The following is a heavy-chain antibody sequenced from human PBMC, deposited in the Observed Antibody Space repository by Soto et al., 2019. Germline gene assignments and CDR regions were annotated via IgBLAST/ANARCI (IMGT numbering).Heavy chain of an antibody. CDR1: GGSISSGDYY. Sequence: SETLSLTCTVSGGSISSGDYYWSWIRQPPGKGLEWIGYIYYSGSTYYNPSLKSRVTISVDTSKNQFSLKLSSVTAADTAVYYCARASPTVISNWFDPWGQGTLVTVSS. V-gene: IGHV4-30-4*01. D-gene: IGHD4-17*01. CDR2: IYYSGST. J-gene: IGHJ5*02. CDR3: ARASPTVISNWFDP.